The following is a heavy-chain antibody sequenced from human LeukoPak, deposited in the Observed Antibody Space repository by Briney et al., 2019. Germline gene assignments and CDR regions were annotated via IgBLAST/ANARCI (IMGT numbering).Heavy chain of an antibody. CDR3: ASVYVMGYCSGGSCYSGLDY. CDR1: GGTFSSYA. D-gene: IGHD2-15*01. V-gene: IGHV1-69*06. Sequence: PVKVSCKASGGTFSSYAISWVRQAPGQGLEWMGGIIPIFGTANYAQKFQGRVTITADKSTSTAYMELSSLRSEDTAVYYCASVYVMGYCSGGSCYSGLDYWGQGTLVTVSS. CDR2: IIPIFGTA. J-gene: IGHJ4*02.